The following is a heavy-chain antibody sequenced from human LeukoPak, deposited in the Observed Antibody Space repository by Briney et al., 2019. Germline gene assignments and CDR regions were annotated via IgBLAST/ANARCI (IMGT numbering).Heavy chain of an antibody. V-gene: IGHV3-23*01. CDR2: ISPAGDAT. J-gene: IGHJ4*02. Sequence: PGGSLRLSCAASGFTFSSYGMSWVRQAPGKGLEWVSTISPAGDATYYTDSVKGRYTISRDNSKNTVSLQMSSLRAEDTAVFYCAKRANGYYFDSWGQGTLVTVSS. CDR1: GFTFSSYG. CDR3: AKRANGYYFDS. D-gene: IGHD5-24*01.